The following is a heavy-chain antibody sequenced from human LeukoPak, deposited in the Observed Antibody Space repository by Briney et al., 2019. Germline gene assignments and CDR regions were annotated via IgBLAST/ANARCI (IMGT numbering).Heavy chain of an antibody. CDR1: GFTFSSYG. Sequence: GGSLRLSCAASGFTFSSYGMHWVRQAPGKGLEWVAVIWYDGSNKYYADSVKGRFTISRDNSKNTLYLQMNSLRAEDTAVYYCARVDYYGSGPLDYWGQETLVTVSS. J-gene: IGHJ4*02. CDR2: IWYDGSNK. D-gene: IGHD3-10*01. V-gene: IGHV3-33*01. CDR3: ARVDYYGSGPLDY.